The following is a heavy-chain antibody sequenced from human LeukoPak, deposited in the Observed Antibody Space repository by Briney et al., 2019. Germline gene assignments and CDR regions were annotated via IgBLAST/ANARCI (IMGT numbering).Heavy chain of an antibody. CDR1: GYTFTVYY. CDR3: ARDGGPLLWFGESLYMDV. CDR2: INPNSGGT. V-gene: IGHV1-2*06. Sequence: ASVKVSCKASGYTFTVYYMHWVRQAPGQGLEWMGRINPNSGGTNYAQKFQGRVTMTRDTSISTAYMELSRLRSDDTAVYYCARDGGPLLWFGESLYMDVWGKGTTVTVSS. D-gene: IGHD3-10*01. J-gene: IGHJ6*03.